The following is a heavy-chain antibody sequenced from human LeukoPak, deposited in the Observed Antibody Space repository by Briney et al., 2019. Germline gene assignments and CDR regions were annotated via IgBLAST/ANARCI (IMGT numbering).Heavy chain of an antibody. V-gene: IGHV3-43*02. J-gene: IGHJ4*02. CDR2: ISGDGGVT. Sequence: GGSLRLSCEASGFMFDEYGMHWVHQVPGKGLEWVSFISGDGGVTYYADAVKGRITVSRDNSKNSLYLQMGSLRAEDTALYYCAKDGPVVSFWGQGTLVTVSS. CDR3: AKDGPVVSF. CDR1: GFMFDEYG. D-gene: IGHD4-23*01.